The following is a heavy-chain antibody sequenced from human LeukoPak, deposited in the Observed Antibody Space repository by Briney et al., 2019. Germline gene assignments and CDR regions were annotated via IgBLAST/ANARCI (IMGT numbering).Heavy chain of an antibody. CDR3: ARDHVIYCSSTSCCVPLFDY. D-gene: IGHD2-2*01. Sequence: GGSLRLSCAASGFTFSDYYMSWIRQAPGKGLEWVSYISSSGSTIYYADSVKGRFTISRDNAKNSLYLQMNSLRAEDTAVYYCARDHVIYCSSTSCCVPLFDYWGQGTLVTVSS. V-gene: IGHV3-11*01. CDR1: GFTFSDYY. J-gene: IGHJ4*02. CDR2: ISSSGSTI.